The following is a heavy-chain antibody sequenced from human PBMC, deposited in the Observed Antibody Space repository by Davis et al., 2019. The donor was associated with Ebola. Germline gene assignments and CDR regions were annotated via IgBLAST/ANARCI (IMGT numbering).Heavy chain of an antibody. CDR1: GGSFSGYY. CDR2: INHSGST. CDR3: ASTSYYYYGMDV. Sequence: PGGSLRLSCAVYGGSFSGYYWSWIRQPPGKGLEWIGEINHSGSTNYNPSLKSRVTISVDTSKNQFSLKLSSVTAADTAVYYCASTSYYYYGMDVWGQGTTVTVSS. J-gene: IGHJ6*02. V-gene: IGHV4-34*01. D-gene: IGHD2/OR15-2a*01.